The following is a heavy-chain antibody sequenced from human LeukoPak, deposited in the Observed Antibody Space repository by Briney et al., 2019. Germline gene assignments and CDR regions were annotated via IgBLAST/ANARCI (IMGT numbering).Heavy chain of an antibody. D-gene: IGHD3-10*01. CDR2: ISGSGGST. Sequence: PGGSLRLSCAASGFTFSSYAMSWVRQAPGKGLEWVSAISGSGGSTYYADSVKGRFTISRDNSKNTLYLQMNSLRAKDTAVYYCAKVDVTMVRGVIMGYYFDYWGQGTLVTVSS. V-gene: IGHV3-23*01. CDR1: GFTFSSYA. J-gene: IGHJ4*02. CDR3: AKVDVTMVRGVIMGYYFDY.